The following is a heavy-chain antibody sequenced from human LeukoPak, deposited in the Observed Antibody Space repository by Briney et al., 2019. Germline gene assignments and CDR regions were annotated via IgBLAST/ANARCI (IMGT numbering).Heavy chain of an antibody. CDR3: ARDTVEATLSGHAFDI. V-gene: IGHV1-69*04. CDR1: GGTVSSYA. D-gene: IGHD1-26*01. J-gene: IGHJ3*02. Sequence: SGKVSCKASGGTVSSYAISWVRQATGQGHENMVRIIHNLGIANYAQKFQGRFTINADKSTSTAYMELSSLRSEDTAVYYCARDTVEATLSGHAFDIWGQGTMVSVSS. CDR2: IIHNLGIA.